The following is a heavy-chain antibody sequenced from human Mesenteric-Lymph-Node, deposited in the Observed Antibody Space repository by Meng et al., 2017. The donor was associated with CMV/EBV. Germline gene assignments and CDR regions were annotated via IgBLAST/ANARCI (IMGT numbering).Heavy chain of an antibody. V-gene: IGHV1-69*10. CDR3: ARGDHSSGHMNYYYDSSGYYFSF. Sequence: AISWIRQAPGQGPEWLGGIIPALDKPNYAQKFQGRVTITADKYTNTAFMELISLRSEDTAVYYCARGDHSSGHMNYYYDSSGYYFSFWGQGTLVTVSS. CDR2: IIPALDKP. D-gene: IGHD3-22*01. CDR1: A. J-gene: IGHJ4*01.